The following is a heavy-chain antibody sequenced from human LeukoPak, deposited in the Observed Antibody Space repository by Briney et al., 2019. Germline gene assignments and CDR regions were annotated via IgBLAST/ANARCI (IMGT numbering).Heavy chain of an antibody. CDR1: GGSISSYY. J-gene: IGHJ4*02. CDR3: ARVNDFWSGYYTERGGFDY. CDR2: IYYSGST. Sequence: PSETLSLTRTVSGGSISSYYWSWIRQPPGKGLEWIGYIYYSGSTNYNPSLKSRVTISVDTSKNQFSLKLSSVTAADTAVYYCARVNDFWSGYYTERGGFDYWGQGTLVTVSS. D-gene: IGHD3-3*01. V-gene: IGHV4-59*01.